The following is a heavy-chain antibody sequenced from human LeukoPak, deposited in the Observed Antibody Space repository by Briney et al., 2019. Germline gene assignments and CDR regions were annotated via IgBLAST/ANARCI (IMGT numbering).Heavy chain of an antibody. CDR1: GGSFSGYY. J-gene: IGHJ4*02. CDR2: INHSGST. V-gene: IGHV4-34*01. CDR3: ARVPRSGYYHALDY. Sequence: SETLSLTCAVYGGSFSGYYWSWIRQPPVKGLEWIGEINHSGSTNYNPSLKSRVTISVDTSKNQFSLKLSSVTAADTAVYYCARVPRSGYYHALDYWGQGTLVTVSS. D-gene: IGHD3-22*01.